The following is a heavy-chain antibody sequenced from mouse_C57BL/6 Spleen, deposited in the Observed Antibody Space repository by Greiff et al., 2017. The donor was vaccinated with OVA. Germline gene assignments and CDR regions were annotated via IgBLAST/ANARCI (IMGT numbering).Heavy chain of an antibody. CDR3: ARGSSNSPYAMDY. CDR2: INPNNGGT. Sequence: EVQLQQSGPELVKPGASVKISCKASGYTFTDYYMNWVKQSHGKSLEWIGDINPNNGGTSYNQKFKGKATLTVDKSSSTAYMELRSLTSEDSAVYYCARGSSNSPYAMDYWGQGTSVTVSS. D-gene: IGHD2-5*01. CDR1: GYTFTDYY. V-gene: IGHV1-26*01. J-gene: IGHJ4*01.